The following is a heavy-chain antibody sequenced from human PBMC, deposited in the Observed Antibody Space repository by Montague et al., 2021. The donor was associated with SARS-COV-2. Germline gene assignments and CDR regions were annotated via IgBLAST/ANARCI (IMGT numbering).Heavy chain of an antibody. J-gene: IGHJ3*02. D-gene: IGHD5-12*01. CDR1: GFIFSDYY. CDR3: ARDQGGYGTFDI. V-gene: IGHV3-11*01. CDR2: IRGSGSKT. Sequence: SLRLSCAASGFIFSDYYMTWIRQAPGKGLEWVSHIRGSGSKTYYADSVKGRFTISRDTANNSVYLQMNFLGAEDTAVYYCARDQGGYGTFDIWGQGTMVTASS.